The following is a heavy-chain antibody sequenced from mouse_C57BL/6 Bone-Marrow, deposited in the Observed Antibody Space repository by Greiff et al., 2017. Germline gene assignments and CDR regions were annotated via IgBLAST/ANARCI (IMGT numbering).Heavy chain of an antibody. CDR3: TPGGCAMDY. V-gene: IGHV14-1*01. Sequence: VHVKQSGAALVRPGASVKLSCPASGFNIKDYYMPWVKQRPEQGLEWIGRIDPEDGDTEYAPKFQGQATMTADTSSNTASLQLSSLTSEDTAVYYCTPGGCAMDYWGQGTSVTVSS. J-gene: IGHJ4*01. CDR1: GFNIKDYY. CDR2: IDPEDGDT.